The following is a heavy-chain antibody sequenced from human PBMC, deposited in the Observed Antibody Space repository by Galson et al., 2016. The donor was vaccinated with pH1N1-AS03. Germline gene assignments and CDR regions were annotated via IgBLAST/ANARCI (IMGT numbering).Heavy chain of an antibody. J-gene: IGHJ5*02. D-gene: IGHD2-8*01. Sequence: SETLSLTCTVSGGSINYYYWTWIRQTAGQGLELIGSIHGSGSPNYNPSLKRRVTMSVDTSKNEFSLTMTSVTAADTAVYYCARSAHCVNGLCYREPNWFDPWGQGTLVIVSS. CDR2: IHGSGSP. V-gene: IGHV4-4*07. CDR1: GGSINYYY. CDR3: ARSAHCVNGLCYREPNWFDP.